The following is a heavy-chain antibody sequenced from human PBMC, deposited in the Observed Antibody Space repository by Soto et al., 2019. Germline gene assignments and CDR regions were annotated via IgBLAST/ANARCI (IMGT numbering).Heavy chain of an antibody. V-gene: IGHV1-58*01. J-gene: IGHJ6*02. CDR1: GFTFTSSA. CDR2: IVVGSGNT. CDR3: AAVPFNPLTIFGVVNTLDYYYGMDV. Sequence: GASVKVSCKASGFTFTSSAVQWVRQARGQRLEWIGWIVVGSGNTNYAQKFQERVTITRDMSTSTAYMELSSLRSEDTAVYYCAAVPFNPLTIFGVVNTLDYYYGMDVWGQGTTVTVSS. D-gene: IGHD3-3*01.